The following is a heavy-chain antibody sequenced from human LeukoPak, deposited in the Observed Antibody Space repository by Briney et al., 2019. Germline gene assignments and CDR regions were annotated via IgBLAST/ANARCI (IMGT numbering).Heavy chain of an antibody. D-gene: IGHD1-26*01. CDR1: GFTFDDYA. CDR3: ARDGGHPLSSYYRAY. J-gene: IGHJ4*02. CDR2: ISWNSGSI. Sequence: GGSLRLSCAASGFTFDDYAMHWVRQAPGKGLEWVSGISWNSGSIGYADSVKGRFTISRDNAKNSLYLQMNSLRVEDTAVYFCARDGGHPLSSYYRAYWGQGTLAIVSS. V-gene: IGHV3-9*01.